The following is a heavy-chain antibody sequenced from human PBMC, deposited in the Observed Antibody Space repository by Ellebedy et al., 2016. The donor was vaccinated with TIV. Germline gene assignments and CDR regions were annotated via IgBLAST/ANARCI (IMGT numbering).Heavy chain of an antibody. J-gene: IGHJ4*02. V-gene: IGHV4-39*01. CDR2: IYYSGST. CDR1: GGSISGTYTSYY. CDR3: AKLWGFTSVITTRYFDY. Sequence: SETLSLTXNVSGGSISGTYTSYYWGWIRQPPGKGLEWIGSIYYSGSTYYNPSLKSRVTISVDTSKNQFSLKLSSVTAADTAVYYCAKLWGFTSVITTRYFDYWGQGTLVTVSS. D-gene: IGHD3-22*01.